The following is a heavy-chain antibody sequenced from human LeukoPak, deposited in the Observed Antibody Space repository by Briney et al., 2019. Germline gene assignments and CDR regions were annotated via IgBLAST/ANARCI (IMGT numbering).Heavy chain of an antibody. CDR2: IYYSGST. Sequence: SETLSLTCTVSGGSISSGDYYWSWIRQPPGKGLEWIGYIYYSGSTYYNPSLKSRVTISVDTSKNQFSLKLSSVTAADTAVYYCARTVYPDYYMDVWGKGTTVTVSS. CDR3: ARTVYPDYYMDV. CDR1: GGSISSGDYY. D-gene: IGHD1-14*01. J-gene: IGHJ6*03. V-gene: IGHV4-30-4*08.